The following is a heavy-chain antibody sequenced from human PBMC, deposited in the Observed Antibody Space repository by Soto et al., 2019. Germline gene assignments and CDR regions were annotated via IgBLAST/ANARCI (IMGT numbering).Heavy chain of an antibody. V-gene: IGHV3-7*01. CDR3: AREEGAAGKAFDY. CDR2: IKQDGSEK. D-gene: IGHD6-13*01. Sequence: GGSLRLSCAASGFTFSIYWMSWFRQAPGKGLEWVANIKQDGSEKYYVDSVKGRFTISRDNAKNSLYLQMNSLRAEDTAVYYCAREEGAAGKAFDYWGQGAPVTVSS. CDR1: GFTFSIYW. J-gene: IGHJ4*02.